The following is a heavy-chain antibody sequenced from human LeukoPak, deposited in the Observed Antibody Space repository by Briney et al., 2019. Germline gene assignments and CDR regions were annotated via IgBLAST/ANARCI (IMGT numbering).Heavy chain of an antibody. Sequence: GASVKVSCKASGYTFTSYGISWVRQAPGQGLEGMGWISAYNGNTNYAQKLQGRVTMTTDTSMSTAYMELRSLRSDDTAVYYCARVMAYDSSGYRYYFDYWGQGTLVTVSS. CDR2: ISAYNGNT. V-gene: IGHV1-18*01. J-gene: IGHJ4*02. CDR1: GYTFTSYG. D-gene: IGHD3-22*01. CDR3: ARVMAYDSSGYRYYFDY.